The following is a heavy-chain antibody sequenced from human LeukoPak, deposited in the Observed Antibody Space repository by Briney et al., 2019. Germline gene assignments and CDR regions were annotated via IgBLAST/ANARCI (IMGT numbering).Heavy chain of an antibody. CDR1: GGSFSGYY. J-gene: IGHJ4*02. CDR2: INHSGNT. Sequence: SETLSLTCAVYGGSFSGYYWSWIRQPPGKGLEWIGEINHSGNTNYNPSLKSRVTISVDTSKNQFSLKLSSVTAADTAVYYCARRLLLLRYFDYWGQGTLVTVSS. V-gene: IGHV4-34*01. CDR3: ARRLLLLRYFDY. D-gene: IGHD3-3*01.